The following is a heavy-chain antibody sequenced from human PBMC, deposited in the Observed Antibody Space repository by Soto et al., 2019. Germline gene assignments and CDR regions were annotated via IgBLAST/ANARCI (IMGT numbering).Heavy chain of an antibody. CDR1: GFTFSSYW. CDR3: ARLAYCGGDCYGYGMDV. CDR2: IKQDGSEK. Sequence: GGSLRLSCAASGFTFSSYWMSWVRQAPGKGLEWVANIKQDGSEKYYVDSVKGRFTISRDNAKNSLYLQMNSLRAEDMAVYYCARLAYCGGDCYGYGMDVWGQGTTVTVSS. J-gene: IGHJ6*02. D-gene: IGHD2-21*01. V-gene: IGHV3-7*05.